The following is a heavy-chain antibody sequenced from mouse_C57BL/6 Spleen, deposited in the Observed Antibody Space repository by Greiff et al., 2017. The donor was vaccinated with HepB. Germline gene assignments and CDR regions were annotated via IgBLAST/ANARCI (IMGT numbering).Heavy chain of an antibody. CDR3: ARQGRYGNTWFAY. Sequence: VQLQQSGGDLVKPGGSLKLSCAASGFTFSSYGMSWVRQTPDKRLEWVATISSGGSYTYYPDSVKGRFTISRDNAKNTLYLQMSSLKSEDTAMYYCARQGRYGNTWFAYWGQGTLVTVSA. V-gene: IGHV5-6*01. J-gene: IGHJ3*01. D-gene: IGHD2-10*02. CDR1: GFTFSSYG. CDR2: ISSGGSYT.